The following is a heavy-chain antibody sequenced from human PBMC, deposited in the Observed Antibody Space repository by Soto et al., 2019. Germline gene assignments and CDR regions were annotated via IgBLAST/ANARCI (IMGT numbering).Heavy chain of an antibody. J-gene: IGHJ5*02. CDR1: GGSISSGGYY. CDR3: ARSSLAAAGIDWFDP. CDR2: IYYSGST. D-gene: IGHD6-13*01. Sequence: SETLSLTCTVSGGSISSGGYYWSWIRQHPGKGLEWIGYIYYSGSTYYNPSLKSRVTISVDTSKNQFSLKLISVTAADTAVYYCARSSLAAAGIDWFDPWGQGTLVTVSS. V-gene: IGHV4-31*03.